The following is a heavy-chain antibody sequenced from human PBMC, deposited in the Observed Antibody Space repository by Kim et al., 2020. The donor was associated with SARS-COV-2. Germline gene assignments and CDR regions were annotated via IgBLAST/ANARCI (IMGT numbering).Heavy chain of an antibody. J-gene: IGHJ4*02. V-gene: IGHV1-2*06. CDR2: IDPDSGGT. CDR1: GSTFSGFY. Sequence: ASVKVSCKASGSTFSGFYVHWVREAPGRGLHWMGRIDPDSGGTKSAQMFQGRVTMTRDTSIRTVYLELSRLRSDDTAIYYCAKDQEALEYYFCLWGQGTL. D-gene: IGHD3-3*01. CDR3: AKDQEALEYYFCL.